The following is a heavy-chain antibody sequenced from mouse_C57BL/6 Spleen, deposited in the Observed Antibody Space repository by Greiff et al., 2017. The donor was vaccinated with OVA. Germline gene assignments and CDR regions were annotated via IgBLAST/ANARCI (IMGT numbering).Heavy chain of an antibody. CDR3: ARGPVITTVVGDY. CDR2: IYPGDGDT. D-gene: IGHD1-1*01. V-gene: IGHV1-82*01. J-gene: IGHJ2*01. CDR1: GYAFSSSW. Sequence: QVQLQQSGPELVKPGASVKISCKASGYAFSSSWMNWVKQRPVKGLEWIGRIYPGDGDTKYNGKFKGKATLTADKSSSTAYMQLSSLTSEDSAVYFCARGPVITTVVGDYWGQGTTLTVSS.